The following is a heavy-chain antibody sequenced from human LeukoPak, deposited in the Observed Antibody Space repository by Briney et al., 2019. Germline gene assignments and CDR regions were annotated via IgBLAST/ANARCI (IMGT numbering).Heavy chain of an antibody. J-gene: IGHJ4*02. CDR2: IYSGGNT. CDR1: GFTFSSYA. CDR3: ARREEN. D-gene: IGHD5-24*01. V-gene: IGHV3-53*01. Sequence: PGGSLRLSCASSGFTFSSYAMSWVRQAPGKGLEWVAIIYSGGNTDYADSVKGRFTISRDNSKNILYLQMISLRVEDTAVYYCARREENWGQGTLVTVSS.